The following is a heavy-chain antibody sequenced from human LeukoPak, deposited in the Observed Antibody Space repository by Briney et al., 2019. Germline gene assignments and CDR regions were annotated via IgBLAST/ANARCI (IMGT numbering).Heavy chain of an antibody. CDR2: ISGSGGST. J-gene: IGHJ4*02. CDR3: AKRGVVIRVILVGFHKEAYYFDS. Sequence: GGSLRLSCAVSGITLSNYGMSWVRQAPGKGLEWVAGISGSGGSTNYADSVKGRFTISRDNPKNTLYLHMNSLRAEDTAVYFCAKRGVVIRVILVGFHKEAYYFDSWGQGALVTVSS. CDR1: GITLSNYG. V-gene: IGHV3-23*01. D-gene: IGHD3-22*01.